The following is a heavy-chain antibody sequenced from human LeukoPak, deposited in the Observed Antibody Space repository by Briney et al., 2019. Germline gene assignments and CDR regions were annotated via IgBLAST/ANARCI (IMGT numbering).Heavy chain of an antibody. CDR3: AKENDSSGYYYILDY. J-gene: IGHJ4*02. CDR2: ISGSGGST. D-gene: IGHD3-22*01. V-gene: IGHV3-23*01. CDR1: GFTFSSYA. Sequence: GGPLRLSCAASGFTFSSYAMSWVRQAPGEGLEWVSAISGSGGSTYYADSVKGRFTISRDNSKNTLYLQMNSLRAEDTAVYYCAKENDSSGYYYILDYWGQGTLVTVSS.